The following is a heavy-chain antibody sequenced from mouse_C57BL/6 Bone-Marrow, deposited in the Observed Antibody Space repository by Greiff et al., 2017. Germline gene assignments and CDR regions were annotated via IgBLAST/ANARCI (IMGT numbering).Heavy chain of an antibody. CDR3: ARHGTTVWYFDV. CDR2: FSNLAYSI. V-gene: IGHV5-15*01. CDR1: GFTFSDYG. J-gene: IGHJ1*03. D-gene: IGHD1-1*01. Sequence: EVKLVESGGGLVQPGGSLKLSCAASGFTFSDYGMAWVRQAPRKGPEWVAFFSNLAYSIYYADTVTGRFTIARENAKNTLYLEMSGLRSEDTAMYYCARHGTTVWYFDVWGTGTTVTVSS.